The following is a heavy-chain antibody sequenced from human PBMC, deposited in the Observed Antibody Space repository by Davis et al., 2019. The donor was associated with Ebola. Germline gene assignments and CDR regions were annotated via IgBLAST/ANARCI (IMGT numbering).Heavy chain of an antibody. D-gene: IGHD5-12*01. CDR1: GGSISSYY. CDR2: IYYSGST. Sequence: MPSETLSLTCTVSGGSISSYYWTWIRQPPGKGLEWIGSIYYSGSTYYNPSLKSRVTISVDTSKNQFSLKLSSVTAADTAVYYCARHRRIVATITNWFDPWGQGTLVTVSS. CDR3: ARHRRIVATITNWFDP. V-gene: IGHV4-59*05. J-gene: IGHJ5*02.